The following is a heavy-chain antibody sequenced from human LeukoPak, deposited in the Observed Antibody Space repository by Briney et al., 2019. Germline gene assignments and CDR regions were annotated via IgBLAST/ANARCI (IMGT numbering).Heavy chain of an antibody. CDR3: ARLFVVVVPAALPQNYYYYYYMDV. CDR1: GGSISSYY. D-gene: IGHD2-2*01. J-gene: IGHJ6*03. Sequence: SETLSLTCTVSGGSISSYYWSWIRQPPGKGLEWIGYIYTSGSTNYNPSLKSRVTISVDTSKNQFSLKLSSVTAADTAMYYCARLFVVVVPAALPQNYYYYYYMDVWGKGTTVTVSS. V-gene: IGHV4-4*09. CDR2: IYTSGST.